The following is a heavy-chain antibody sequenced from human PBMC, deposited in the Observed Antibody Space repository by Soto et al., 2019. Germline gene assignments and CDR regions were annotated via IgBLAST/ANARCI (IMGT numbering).Heavy chain of an antibody. CDR1: GGSISSGGYS. CDR2: IYYSGST. CDR3: ASIVSSAHGEFSD. D-gene: IGHD3-10*01. V-gene: IGHV4-31*03. Sequence: QVQLQESGPGLVKPSQTLSLTCTVSGGSISSGGYSWSWIRQHPGKGLAWIGYIYYSGSTYYNLSLKSRSTISVDTSKILFTLKLSSVTAAETAVYYCASIVSSAHGEFSDWCQGTLVTVSS. J-gene: IGHJ4*02.